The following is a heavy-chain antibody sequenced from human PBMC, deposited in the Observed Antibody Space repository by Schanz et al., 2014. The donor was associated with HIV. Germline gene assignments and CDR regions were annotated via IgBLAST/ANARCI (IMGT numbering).Heavy chain of an antibody. CDR1: GFTFSNYA. CDR3: ARGDPYYFDN. Sequence: QVQLVESGGGVVQPGRSLRLSCAVSGFTFSNYAMHWVRQAPGKGLEWVAVIWYDGSYKYYADSVKGRFTISRDNPKNTLYLQMTSLGDDDTAVYYCARGDPYYFDNWGQGTLVTVSS. CDR2: IWYDGSYK. J-gene: IGHJ4*02. V-gene: IGHV3-33*08.